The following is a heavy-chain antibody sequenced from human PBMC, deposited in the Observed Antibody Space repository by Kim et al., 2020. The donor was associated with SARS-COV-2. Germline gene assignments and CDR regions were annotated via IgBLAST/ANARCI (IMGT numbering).Heavy chain of an antibody. CDR2: YDGSNK. V-gene: IGHV3-30*18. J-gene: IGHJ4*02. Sequence: YDGSNKYYADSVKGRFTISRDNSKNTLYLQMNSLRAEDTAVYYCAKDGFDYWGQGTLVTVSS. CDR3: AKDGFDY.